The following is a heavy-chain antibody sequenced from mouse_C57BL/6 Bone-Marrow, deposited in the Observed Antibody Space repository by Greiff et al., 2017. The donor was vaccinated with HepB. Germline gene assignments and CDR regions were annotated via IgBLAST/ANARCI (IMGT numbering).Heavy chain of an antibody. J-gene: IGHJ4*01. Sequence: EVKLVESGGGLVKPGGSLKLSCAASGFTFSDYGMHWVRQAPEKGLEWVAYISSGSSTIYYADTVKGRFTISRDNAKNTLFLQRTSLRSEDTAMYYCARLGRMDYWGQGTSVTVSS. V-gene: IGHV5-17*01. CDR1: GFTFSDYG. CDR3: ARLGRMDY. CDR2: ISSGSSTI. D-gene: IGHD4-1*01.